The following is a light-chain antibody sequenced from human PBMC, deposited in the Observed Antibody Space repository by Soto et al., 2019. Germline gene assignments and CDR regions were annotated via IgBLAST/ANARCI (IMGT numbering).Light chain of an antibody. CDR3: QQTHDLPRT. Sequence: DIRMTQSPSSVSASLGDRVTIAGGASQYIGTSLAWYRQRPGEAPKLRIYGAYRLHLGVPSRFTASGSGTDFTLTITSLQPEDFGIYFCQQTHDLPRTFGLGTKVDIK. J-gene: IGKJ1*01. V-gene: IGKV1-12*01. CDR1: QYIGTS. CDR2: GAY.